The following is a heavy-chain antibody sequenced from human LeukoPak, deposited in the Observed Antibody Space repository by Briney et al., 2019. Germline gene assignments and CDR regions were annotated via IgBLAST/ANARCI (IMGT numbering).Heavy chain of an antibody. J-gene: IGHJ4*02. CDR1: GYTFTAFY. V-gene: IGHV1-2*02. CDR2: INPNSGGT. D-gene: IGHD2-21*02. Sequence: HAASVKVSCKASGYTFTAFYVHWVRQAPGQGLECMGWINPNSGGTDYPQKFQGRVAMTRDTSITTVYMELIGLNSDDTAVYYCARPYCSGDCSPAYDYWGQGTLVTVPS. CDR3: ARPYCSGDCSPAYDY.